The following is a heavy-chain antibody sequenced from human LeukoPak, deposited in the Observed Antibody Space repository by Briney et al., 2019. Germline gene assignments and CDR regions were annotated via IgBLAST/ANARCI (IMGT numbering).Heavy chain of an antibody. D-gene: IGHD5-24*01. V-gene: IGHV3-48*03. CDR2: ISSGGTTI. CDR3: ASETEIGNYDAFDI. J-gene: IGHJ3*02. Sequence: GGSLRLSCAVSGLTFRSYEMNWARQAPGKGLEWVSYISSGGTTINYAESVKGRFTVSRDNADNSVYLQMNSLRAEDTAVYYCASETEIGNYDAFDIWGQGTMVTVSS. CDR1: GLTFRSYE.